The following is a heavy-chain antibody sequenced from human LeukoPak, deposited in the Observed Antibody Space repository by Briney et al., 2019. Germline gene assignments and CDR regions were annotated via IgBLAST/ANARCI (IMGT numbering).Heavy chain of an antibody. CDR1: GFTFSSYA. V-gene: IGHV3-23*01. J-gene: IGHJ4*02. CDR2: ISGSGGST. Sequence: GGSLRLSCAASGFTFSSYAMSWVRQAPGKGLEGVSAISGSGGSTYYADSVKGRFTISRDNSKNTLYLQMNSLRAEDTAVYYCAKAMLWFGEFMYYFDYWGQGTLVTVSS. CDR3: AKAMLWFGEFMYYFDY. D-gene: IGHD3-10*01.